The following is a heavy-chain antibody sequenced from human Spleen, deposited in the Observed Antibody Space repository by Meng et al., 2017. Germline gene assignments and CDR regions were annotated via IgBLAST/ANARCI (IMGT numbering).Heavy chain of an antibody. D-gene: IGHD1-1*01. CDR3: AKEEVPNDY. J-gene: IGHJ4*02. CDR2: ISYDGINK. V-gene: IGHV3-30*04. Sequence: GESLKISCAASGFTFSSYAMHWVRQAPGKGLEWVAVISYDGINKYYADSVKGRFTISSDNSKNTVYLQMNNLRAGDTVVYFCAKEEVPNDYWGQGTLVTVSS. CDR1: GFTFSSYA.